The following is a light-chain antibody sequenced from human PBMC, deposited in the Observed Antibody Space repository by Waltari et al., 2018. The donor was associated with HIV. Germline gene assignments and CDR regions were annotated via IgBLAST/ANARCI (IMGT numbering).Light chain of an antibody. V-gene: IGKV4-1*01. J-gene: IGKJ2*01. CDR3: QQYYSNSYT. Sequence: DIVMTQSPESLAVSLAERATINCKSSQSVLYSSNNKNYLAWYQQKPGQPPKLLIYWASTRESGVPDRFSGSGSGTDFTLTISSLQTEDVVVYYCQQYYSNSYTFGQGTKLEIK. CDR2: WAS. CDR1: QSVLYSSNNKNY.